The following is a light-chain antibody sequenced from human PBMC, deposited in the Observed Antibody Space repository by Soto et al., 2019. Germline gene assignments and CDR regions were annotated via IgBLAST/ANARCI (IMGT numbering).Light chain of an antibody. V-gene: IGKV3-15*01. Sequence: EIVMTQSPATLSVSPGERATLSCRASQSVSSKLAWYQHKPGQAPRLLVYGASTRATAIPARFSGSGSGTDFTLTISSLQSEDFAVYYCQQYWRWPITFGQGTRLEIK. CDR1: QSVSSK. J-gene: IGKJ5*01. CDR2: GAS. CDR3: QQYWRWPIT.